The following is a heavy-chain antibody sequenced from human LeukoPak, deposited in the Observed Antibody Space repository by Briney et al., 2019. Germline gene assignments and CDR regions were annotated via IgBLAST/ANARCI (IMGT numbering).Heavy chain of an antibody. D-gene: IGHD6-19*01. Sequence: SETLSLTCTVSGGSISSYYWSWIRQPAGKGLEWIGRIYTSGSTNYNPSLKSRVTMSVDTSKNQFSLKLSSVTAADTAVYYCARSLSYSSGRAAPPPGSEDWFDPWGQGTLVTVSS. CDR1: GGSISSYY. V-gene: IGHV4-4*07. CDR3: ARSLSYSSGRAAPPPGSEDWFDP. J-gene: IGHJ5*02. CDR2: IYTSGST.